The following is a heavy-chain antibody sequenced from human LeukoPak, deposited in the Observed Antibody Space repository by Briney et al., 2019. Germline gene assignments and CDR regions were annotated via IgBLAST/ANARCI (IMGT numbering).Heavy chain of an antibody. V-gene: IGHV4-59*01. D-gene: IGHD3-22*01. J-gene: IGHJ3*02. Sequence: PSETRSITCTVSGGSISSYYWSWIRQPPGKGLEWIGYIYYSGSTNYNPSLKSRVNISVDTSKNQFSLKLSSVTAADTAVYYCARCVVRAFDIWGQGTMVTVSS. CDR2: IYYSGST. CDR3: ARCVVRAFDI. CDR1: GGSISSYY.